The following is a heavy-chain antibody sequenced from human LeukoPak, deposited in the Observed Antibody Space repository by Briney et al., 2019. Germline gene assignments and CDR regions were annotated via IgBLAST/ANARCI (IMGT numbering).Heavy chain of an antibody. J-gene: IGHJ3*02. CDR3: ARDLAGPPQEAFDI. CDR1: GLTLSSYW. CDR2: IKQDGSEK. Sequence: GGSLRLSCAASGLTLSSYWMSWFRQAPGKGLEWVANIKQDGSEKHYVDSVTGRFTISRDNTKNSLYLQMNSLRADDTAVYYCARDLAGPPQEAFDIWGQGTMVTVSS. V-gene: IGHV3-7*01.